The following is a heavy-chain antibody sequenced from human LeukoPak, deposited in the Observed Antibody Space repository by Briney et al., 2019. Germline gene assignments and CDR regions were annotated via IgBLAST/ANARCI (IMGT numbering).Heavy chain of an antibody. V-gene: IGHV4-39*07. J-gene: IGHJ4*02. CDR2: IYYSGST. CDR1: GGSISSSSYY. Sequence: SETLSLTCTVSGGSISSSSYYWGWIRQPPGKGLEWIGSIYYSGSTYYNPSLKSRVTISVDTSKNQFSLKLSSVTAADTAVYYCASGSVVVPAAFSPFDYWGQGTLVTVSS. CDR3: ASGSVVVPAAFSPFDY. D-gene: IGHD2-2*01.